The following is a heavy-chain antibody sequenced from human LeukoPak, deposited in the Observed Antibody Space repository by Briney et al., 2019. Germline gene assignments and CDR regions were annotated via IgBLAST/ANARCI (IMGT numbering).Heavy chain of an antibody. D-gene: IGHD3-16*02. CDR1: GFSLSTTGVG. Sequence: SAPTLVNPTQTLTLTCTFSGFSLSTTGVGMGWLRQPPGKPLEWLALIYWNDDKRYSPSLKSRLTITKDTSENQVVLTMTNMDPVDTATYYCAHRRVYDYVWGSYRYFWFDPWGQGTLVTVSS. J-gene: IGHJ5*02. CDR3: AHRRVYDYVWGSYRYFWFDP. V-gene: IGHV2-5*01. CDR2: IYWNDDK.